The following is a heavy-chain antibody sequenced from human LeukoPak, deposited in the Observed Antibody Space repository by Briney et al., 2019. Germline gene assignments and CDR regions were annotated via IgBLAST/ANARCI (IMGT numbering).Heavy chain of an antibody. V-gene: IGHV4-34*01. CDR3: ARGRVGYDYVWGSHYSPYFDY. Sequence: SETLSLTCAVYGGSFSGYYWSWIRQPPGKGLEWIGEINDSGSTNYNPSLKSRVTISVDTSKNQFSLKLSSVTAADTAVYYCARGRVGYDYVWGSHYSPYFDYWGQGTLVTVSS. CDR1: GGSFSGYY. CDR2: INDSGST. D-gene: IGHD3-16*01. J-gene: IGHJ4*02.